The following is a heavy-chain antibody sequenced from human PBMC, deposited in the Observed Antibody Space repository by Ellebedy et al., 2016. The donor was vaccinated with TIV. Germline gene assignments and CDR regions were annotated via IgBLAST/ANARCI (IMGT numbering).Heavy chain of an antibody. Sequence: GGSLRLSXAASGFTFSSYAMHWVRQAPGKGLEWVAVISYDGSNKYYADSVKGRFTISRDNSKNTLYLQMNSLRAEDTAVYYCARGVAAAGTFDYWGQGTLVTVSS. D-gene: IGHD6-13*01. J-gene: IGHJ4*02. V-gene: IGHV3-30-3*01. CDR2: ISYDGSNK. CDR3: ARGVAAAGTFDY. CDR1: GFTFSSYA.